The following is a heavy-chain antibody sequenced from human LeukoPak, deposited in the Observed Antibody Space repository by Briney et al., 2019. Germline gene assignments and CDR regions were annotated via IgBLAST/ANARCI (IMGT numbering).Heavy chain of an antibody. Sequence: GGSLRLSCAASGFTFSSYSMYWVRQAPGKGLEWVSSISSSSTYIYYADSLKGRFTISRDNAKNSLYLQMNSLRAEDTAAYYCARGGDTAMVDYWGQGTLVTVSS. CDR3: ARGGDTAMVDY. D-gene: IGHD5-18*01. CDR1: GFTFSSYS. CDR2: ISSSSTYI. J-gene: IGHJ4*02. V-gene: IGHV3-21*01.